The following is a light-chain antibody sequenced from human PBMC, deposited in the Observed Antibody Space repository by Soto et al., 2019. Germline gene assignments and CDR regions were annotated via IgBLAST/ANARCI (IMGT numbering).Light chain of an antibody. V-gene: IGKV1-5*03. Sequence: DIQMTQSPATLSASVGDRVTITCRASHSINKWLAWYQQRPGKATKLLIYKASSLQSGVPSRFSGSGSGTEFTFTISGLQPDDFAIYYCQQNKSYPLTFGGGTKMEIK. J-gene: IGKJ4*01. CDR3: QQNKSYPLT. CDR1: HSINKW. CDR2: KAS.